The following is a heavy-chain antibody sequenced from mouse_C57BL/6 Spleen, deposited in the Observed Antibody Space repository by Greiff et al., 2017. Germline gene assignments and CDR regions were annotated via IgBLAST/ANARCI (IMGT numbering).Heavy chain of an antibody. CDR3: ARQGSSGFAY. J-gene: IGHJ3*01. Sequence: DVHLVESGGDLVKPGGSLKLSCAASGFTFSSYGMSWVRQTPDKRLEWVATISSGGSYTYYPDSVKGRFTISRDNAKNTLYLQMSNLKSEDTAMYYCARQGSSGFAYWGQWTLVTVSA. D-gene: IGHD3-2*02. CDR1: GFTFSSYG. V-gene: IGHV5-6*01. CDR2: ISSGGSYT.